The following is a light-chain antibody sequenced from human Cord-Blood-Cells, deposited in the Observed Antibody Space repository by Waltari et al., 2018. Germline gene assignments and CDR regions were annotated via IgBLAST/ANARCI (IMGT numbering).Light chain of an antibody. CDR3: QQSYSTIT. CDR1: QSISSY. Sequence: DIQMTQSPSSLSASVGDRVTITCRASQSISSYLNWYQQKPGKAPKLLIYAASSLQSGVPSRFSCSGSGTDFTLTISSLQPEDFATYYCQQSYSTITFGQGTRLEIK. CDR2: AAS. J-gene: IGKJ5*01. V-gene: IGKV1-39*01.